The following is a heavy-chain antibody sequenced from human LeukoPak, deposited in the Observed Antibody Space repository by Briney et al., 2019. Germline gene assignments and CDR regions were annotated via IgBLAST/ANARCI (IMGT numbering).Heavy chain of an antibody. V-gene: IGHV3-21*01. J-gene: IGHJ3*02. CDR1: GFTFSSYS. D-gene: IGHD5-18*01. CDR3: ARVFSYEAGAQIDT. Sequence: GGSLRLSCAASGFTFSSYSMNWIRQPPGKGLEWVSSISSSGSYIYYADLVKGRFTISRDNAKNSLYLLRNSPRAEDAGVYYCARVFSYEAGAQIDTCGQGKMVTLS. CDR2: ISSSGSYI.